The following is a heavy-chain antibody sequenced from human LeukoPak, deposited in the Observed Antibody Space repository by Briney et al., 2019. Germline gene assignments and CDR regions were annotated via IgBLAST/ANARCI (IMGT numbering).Heavy chain of an antibody. D-gene: IGHD2-15*01. V-gene: IGHV3-23*01. Sequence: GGTLRLSCAASGFTFSSYGMSWVRQAPGKGLEWVSGISGSGGSTYYADSVKGRFTISRDNSKNTLYLQMNSLRAEDTAVYYCARGSDIVVVVAATRLDVWGKGTTVTVSS. CDR3: ARGSDIVVVVAATRLDV. J-gene: IGHJ6*04. CDR2: ISGSGGST. CDR1: GFTFSSYG.